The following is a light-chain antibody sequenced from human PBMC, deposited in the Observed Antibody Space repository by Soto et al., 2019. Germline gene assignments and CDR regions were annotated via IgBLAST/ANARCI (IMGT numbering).Light chain of an antibody. CDR3: LQHNSYPIT. CDR2: KAS. Sequence: DIQMTQSSSTLSASVGDRVTITCRASQGIRNDLTWYQQKPGKAPKVLIHKASSLESGVPSRFSGSGSGTEFTLTISSLQPDDFATYYCLQHNSYPITFGQGTRLENK. J-gene: IGKJ5*01. CDR1: QGIRND. V-gene: IGKV1-17*01.